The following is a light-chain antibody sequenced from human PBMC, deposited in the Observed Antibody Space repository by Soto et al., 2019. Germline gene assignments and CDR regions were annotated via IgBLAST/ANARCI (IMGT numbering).Light chain of an antibody. Sequence: DIQMTQSPSSLSASVGDIVTITCRASQSVSTYLHWFQQKPGKAPRVLISAASTLKSGVPSRFRASGSETEFTLTISSLQPEDFATYYCQQSSSPPRTFGQGTQVEIK. CDR2: AAS. J-gene: IGKJ1*01. V-gene: IGKV1-39*01. CDR3: QQSSSPPRT. CDR1: QSVSTY.